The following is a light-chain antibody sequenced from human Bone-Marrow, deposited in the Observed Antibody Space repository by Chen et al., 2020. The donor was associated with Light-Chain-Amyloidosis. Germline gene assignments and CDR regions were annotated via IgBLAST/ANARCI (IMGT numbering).Light chain of an antibody. CDR1: QTISSNY. V-gene: IGKV3-20*01. CDR3: QQYGTSPLT. Sequence: EIVLTQSPGTLSLSPGEGANLSCRASQTISSNYLTWYQQKFGQAPRLLIYGSSSRATGIPDRFTGSGSGTDFPLTINILEPEDFAMYYCQQYGTSPLTFGGGTKVEIK. CDR2: GSS. J-gene: IGKJ4*01.